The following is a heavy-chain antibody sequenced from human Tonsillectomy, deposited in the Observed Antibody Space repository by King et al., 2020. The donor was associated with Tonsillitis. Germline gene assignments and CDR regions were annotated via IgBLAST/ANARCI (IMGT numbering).Heavy chain of an antibody. CDR2: IYYSGST. J-gene: IGHJ6*03. CDR3: AGAAALYAKASYVDV. D-gene: IGHD2-8*01. V-gene: IGHV4-59*01. CDR1: GGSISSYY. Sequence: QLQESGPGLVKPSETLSLTCTVSGGSISSYYWSWIRQPPGKGLEWIGYIYYSGSTNYNPSLKSRVTISVDTSKNQFSLQLSSVTAADTAVYYCAGAAALYAKASYVDVWGKGTTVTVSS.